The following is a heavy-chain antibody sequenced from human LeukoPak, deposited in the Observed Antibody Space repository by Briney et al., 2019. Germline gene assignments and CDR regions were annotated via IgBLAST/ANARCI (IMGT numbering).Heavy chain of an antibody. CDR1: GYSFATYR. J-gene: IGHJ4*02. Sequence: PGESLKISCKGSGYSFATYRIGWVRQMPGKGLEWMGIIYPGDSDTRYSPSFQGQVTISADKSISTAFLQWSSLKASDTAMYYCARRGYCGGDCYSDYWGQGTLVTVSS. D-gene: IGHD2-21*01. V-gene: IGHV5-51*01. CDR2: IYPGDSDT. CDR3: ARRGYCGGDCYSDY.